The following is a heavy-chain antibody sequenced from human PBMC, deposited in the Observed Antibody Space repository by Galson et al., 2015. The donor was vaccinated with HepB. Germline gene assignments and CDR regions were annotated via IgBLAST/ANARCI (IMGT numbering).Heavy chain of an antibody. CDR2: ISSSGSPI. CDR1: GFTFRNHN. J-gene: IGHJ4*02. D-gene: IGHD4/OR15-4a*01. Sequence: SLRLSCAASGFTFRNHNMNWIRQAPGKGLEWVAYISSSGSPIFYADSVKGRFTISRDNAKDSLFLHMTWLRDEDTAVYYFARYAHDYLIEYWGQGTLVTVSS. CDR3: ARYAHDYLIEY. V-gene: IGHV3-48*02.